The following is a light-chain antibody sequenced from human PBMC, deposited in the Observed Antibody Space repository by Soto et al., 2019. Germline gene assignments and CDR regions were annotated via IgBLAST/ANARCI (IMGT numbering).Light chain of an antibody. CDR3: SSYTHTNTLV. J-gene: IGLJ2*01. CDR1: SSDVGGYNY. CDR2: DVS. V-gene: IGLV2-14*03. Sequence: QSALIQPASVSGSPGQSITISCTGTSSDVGGYNYVSWYQQHPDKAPQLMIYDVSNRPSGISDRFSGSKSGNTASLTISGLQAEDEAYYYCSSYTHTNTLVFGGGTQLTVL.